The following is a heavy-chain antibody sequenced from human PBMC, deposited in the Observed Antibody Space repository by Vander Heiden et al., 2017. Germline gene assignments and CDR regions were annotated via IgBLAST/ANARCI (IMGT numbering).Heavy chain of an antibody. V-gene: IGHV5-51*03. CDR3: ARRPGEISGSYNDY. D-gene: IGHD3-10*01. Sequence: EVQLVQSGAEVKKPGESLKFSCKASGYSFVNFWIAWVRQTPEKGLEWMGMIYVGDSDTRYSPSFQGQVTISADKSISTAYLQWSSLRAADTAIYYCARRPGEISGSYNDYWGQGTLVTVSS. CDR2: IYVGDSDT. CDR1: GYSFVNFW. J-gene: IGHJ4*02.